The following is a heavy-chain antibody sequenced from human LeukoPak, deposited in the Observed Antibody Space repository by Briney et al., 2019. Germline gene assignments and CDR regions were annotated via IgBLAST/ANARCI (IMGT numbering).Heavy chain of an antibody. Sequence: PGGSLRLSCAASGFTFSNAWMSWVRQAPGKGLEWVGRIKSKTDGGTTDYAAPVKGRFTISRDDSKNTLYLQMNSLKTEDTAVYYCTTGSTYYYDSSGYFPEPYYFDYWGQGTLVTVSS. CDR2: IKSKTDGGTT. V-gene: IGHV3-15*01. J-gene: IGHJ4*02. D-gene: IGHD3-22*01. CDR1: GFTFSNAW. CDR3: TTGSTYYYDSSGYFPEPYYFDY.